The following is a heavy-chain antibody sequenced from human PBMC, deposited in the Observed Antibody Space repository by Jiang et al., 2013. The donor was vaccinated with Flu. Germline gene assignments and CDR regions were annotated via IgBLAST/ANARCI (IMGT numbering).Heavy chain of an antibody. Sequence: SGAEVKKPGASVKVSCKASGYTFTGYYMHWVRQAPGQGLEWMGRINPNSGGTNYAQRFQGRVTMTRDTSISTAYMELSRLRSDDTAVYYCARVGIRDGYNSRGYYYYGMDVWGQGTTVTVSS. D-gene: IGHD5-24*01. CDR3: ARVGIRDGYNSRGYYYYGMDV. V-gene: IGHV1-2*06. J-gene: IGHJ6*02. CDR2: INPNSGGT. CDR1: GYTFTGYY.